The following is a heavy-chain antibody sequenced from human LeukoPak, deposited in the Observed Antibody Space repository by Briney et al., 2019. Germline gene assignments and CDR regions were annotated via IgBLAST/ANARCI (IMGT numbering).Heavy chain of an antibody. D-gene: IGHD7-27*01. V-gene: IGHV4-59*08. CDR2: IYYSGST. J-gene: IGHJ6*02. Sequence: SETLSLTCTVSGGSISSYYWSWIRQPPGKGLEWIGYIYYSGSTNYNPSLKRRVTISVDTSKNQFSLKLSSVTAADTAVYYCARQFLGPNYYYGMDVWGQGTTVTVSS. CDR3: ARQFLGPNYYYGMDV. CDR1: GGSISSYY.